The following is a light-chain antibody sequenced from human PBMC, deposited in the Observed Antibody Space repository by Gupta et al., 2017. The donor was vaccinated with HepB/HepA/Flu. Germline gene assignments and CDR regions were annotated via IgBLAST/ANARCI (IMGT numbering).Light chain of an antibody. CDR1: KLGNKY. V-gene: IGLV3-1*01. CDR3: QAWDNNNVI. J-gene: IGLJ2*01. CDR2: EVS. Sequence: SYELIQPPSVSVSPGQTASITCSGDKLGNKYASWYQQKPGQSPALVIYEVSKRPSGVPERFSGSNSGNTATLTISGTQAMDEADYFCQAWDNNNVIFGGGTKLTVL.